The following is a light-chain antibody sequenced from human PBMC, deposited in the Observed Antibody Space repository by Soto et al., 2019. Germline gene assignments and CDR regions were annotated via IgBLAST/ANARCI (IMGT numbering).Light chain of an antibody. CDR2: END. Sequence: NFMLTQPHSVSDSPGKTVTISCTRSSGSIASKYVQWYQQRPGSSPTTVIYENDQRPSGVPDRFSGSIDSSSNSASLIISGLKTEDEADYYCQSYDSHSNNPVVFVGGTKVTVL. V-gene: IGLV6-57*01. CDR1: SGSIASKY. CDR3: QSYDSHSNNPVV. J-gene: IGLJ2*01.